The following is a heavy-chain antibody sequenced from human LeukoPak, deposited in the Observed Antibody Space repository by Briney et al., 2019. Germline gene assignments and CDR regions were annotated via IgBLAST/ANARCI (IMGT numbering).Heavy chain of an antibody. D-gene: IGHD3-3*01. CDR3: GTNSFGLWSGYEYFDY. Sequence: PSETLSLTCTVSGGSISSGSYYWSWIRQPPGKGLEWIGYIYHSGSTYYNPSLKSRVTISVDRSKNQFSLKLSSVTAADTAVYYCGTNSFGLWSGYEYFDYWGQGTLVTVSS. CDR2: IYHSGST. V-gene: IGHV4-30-2*01. J-gene: IGHJ4*02. CDR1: GGSISSGSYY.